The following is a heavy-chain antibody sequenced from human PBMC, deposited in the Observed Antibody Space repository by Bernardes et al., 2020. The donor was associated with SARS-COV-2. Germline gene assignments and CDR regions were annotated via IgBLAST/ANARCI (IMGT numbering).Heavy chain of an antibody. V-gene: IGHV3-48*02. CDR2: ISSSSSTI. J-gene: IGHJ6*02. CDR3: ASYYDMDV. Sequence: SLLLSCAASGFTFRSSSMNWVRQAPGPGLAWVSYISSSSSTILYADSVKGRFTISRDNAKNLLYLQMSSLRDGDTAVYYCASYYDMDVWGQGTTVTVSS. CDR1: GFTFRSSS.